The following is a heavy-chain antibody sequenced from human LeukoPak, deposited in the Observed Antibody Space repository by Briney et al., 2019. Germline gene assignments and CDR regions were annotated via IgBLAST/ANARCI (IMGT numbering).Heavy chain of an antibody. CDR2: IRSNSDGGTI. D-gene: IGHD3-22*01. CDR1: GFTFSNAW. J-gene: IGHJ5*02. Sequence: GGSLRLSCATSGFTFSNAWMNWVRQAPWKGLEWVGRIRSNSDGGTIDYAAPVKGRFTLSRDDSKTTLYLQMNSLQTEDTAVYYCATDFYDSTWGQGTLVTISS. V-gene: IGHV3-15*07. CDR3: ATDFYDST.